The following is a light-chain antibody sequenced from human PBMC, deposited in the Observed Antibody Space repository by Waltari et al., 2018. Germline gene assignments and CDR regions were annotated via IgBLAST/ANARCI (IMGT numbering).Light chain of an antibody. J-gene: IGLJ2*01. V-gene: IGLV3-19*01. CDR3: SSRESSASHGL. Sequence: SSELTQDPAVSVALGQTVRITCQGASLRTSYASWYQQKSGQAPILVLFGKNKRPSGIPDRFSGYNSETTTSLTLPGARAEDEAVYSGSSRESSASHGLFAGGTKLTVL. CDR2: GKN. CDR1: SLRTSY.